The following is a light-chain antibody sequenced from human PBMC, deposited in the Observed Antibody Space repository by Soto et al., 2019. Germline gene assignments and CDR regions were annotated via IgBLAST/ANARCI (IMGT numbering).Light chain of an antibody. J-gene: IGKJ2*01. CDR3: QQYNNWPDT. V-gene: IGKV3-15*01. CDR1: QSVSSN. Sequence: EIVMTQSPATLSVSPGERATLSCRASQSVSSNLAWYQQKPGRAPRLLIYGASTRATGIPARFSGSASGTEFTLTISSLQSEDFAVYYCQQYNNWPDTFGQGTRLEIK. CDR2: GAS.